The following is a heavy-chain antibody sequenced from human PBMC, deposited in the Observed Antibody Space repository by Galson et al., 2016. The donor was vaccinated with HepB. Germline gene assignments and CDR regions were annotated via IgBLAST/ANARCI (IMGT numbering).Heavy chain of an antibody. J-gene: IGHJ4*02. V-gene: IGHV3-53*01. D-gene: IGHD1-7*01. CDR1: GFTVSNNY. Sequence: SLRLSCAASGFTVSNNYMSRVRQAPGKGLEWVSVIYSGGRTYYADSVKGRFTISRDNSKNTLYLQMNSLRAEDTAVYYCARDEIAGTTGDYWGQGTLVTVSS. CDR3: ARDEIAGTTGDY. CDR2: IYSGGRT.